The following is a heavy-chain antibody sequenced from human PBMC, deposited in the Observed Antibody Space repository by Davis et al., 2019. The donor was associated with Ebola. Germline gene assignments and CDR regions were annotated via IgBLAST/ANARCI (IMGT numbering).Heavy chain of an antibody. Sequence: ASVKVSCKASGYTFTGYYMHWVRQAPGQGLEWMGIINPSGGSTSYAQKFQGRVTMTRDTSTSTVYMELSSLRSEDTAVYYCARVHKGMIVVVHDEHAFDIWGQGTMVTVSS. V-gene: IGHV1-46*01. CDR2: INPSGGST. CDR3: ARVHKGMIVVVHDEHAFDI. J-gene: IGHJ3*02. CDR1: GYTFTGYY. D-gene: IGHD3-22*01.